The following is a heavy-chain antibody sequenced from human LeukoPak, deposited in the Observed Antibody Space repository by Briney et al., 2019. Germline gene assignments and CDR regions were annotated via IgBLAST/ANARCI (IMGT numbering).Heavy chain of an antibody. J-gene: IGHJ1*01. D-gene: IGHD3-10*01. V-gene: IGHV3-23*01. CDR3: ANSMVRGVTQYFQH. CDR1: GFTFSSYA. CDR2: ISGSGGST. Sequence: GGCLRLSCAASGFTFSSYAMSWVRQAPGKGLEWVSAISGSGGSTYYADSVKGRFTISRDNSKNTLYLQMNSLRAEDTAVYYCANSMVRGVTQYFQHWGQGTLVTVSS.